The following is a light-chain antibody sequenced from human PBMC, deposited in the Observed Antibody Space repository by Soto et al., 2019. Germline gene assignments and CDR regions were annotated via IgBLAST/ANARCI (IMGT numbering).Light chain of an antibody. CDR2: YDT. Sequence: SYELIQPPSVSVAPGKTARITCGGNNIGSKSVHWYQQKPGQAPVLVIYYDTDRPSGIPERFSGSNSENTATLTISRVEAGDEADYYCQVWDSSSDHPVFGGGTKLTVL. CDR3: QVWDSSSDHPV. J-gene: IGLJ3*02. V-gene: IGLV3-21*04. CDR1: NIGSKS.